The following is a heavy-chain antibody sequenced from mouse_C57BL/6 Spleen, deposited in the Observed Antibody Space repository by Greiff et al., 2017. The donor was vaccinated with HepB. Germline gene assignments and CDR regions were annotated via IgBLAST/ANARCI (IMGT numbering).Heavy chain of an antibody. CDR1: GYTFTSYW. CDR3: ATLLRGGLYAMDY. V-gene: IGHV1-61*01. J-gene: IGHJ4*01. CDR2: IYPSDSET. Sequence: QVQLQQPGAELVRPGSSVKLSCKASGYTFTSYWMDWVKQRPGQGLEWIGNIYPSDSETHYNQKFKDKATLTVDKSSSTAYMQLSSLTSEDSAVYYCATLLRGGLYAMDYWGQGTSVTVSS. D-gene: IGHD1-2*01.